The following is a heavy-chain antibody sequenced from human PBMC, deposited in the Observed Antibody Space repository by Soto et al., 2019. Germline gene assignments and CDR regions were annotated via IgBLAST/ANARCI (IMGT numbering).Heavy chain of an antibody. CDR1: GGSITSGNSYS. Sequence: SETLSLTCAVSGGSITSGNSYSWSWIRQPPGKGLEWIGSISHTGSTSYNPSLKSRLTMSVDKSKNQFSLQVNSVTAADTAVYYCARAKEGDWFEGTAFDSWRQGTLVTVSS. CDR2: ISHTGST. D-gene: IGHD3-10*01. J-gene: IGHJ4*02. CDR3: ARAKEGDWFEGTAFDS. V-gene: IGHV4-30-2*05.